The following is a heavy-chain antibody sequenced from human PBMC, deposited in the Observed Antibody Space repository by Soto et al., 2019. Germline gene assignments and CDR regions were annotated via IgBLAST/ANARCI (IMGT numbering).Heavy chain of an antibody. CDR3: ARDYSGTYYYDSSGYGLGY. D-gene: IGHD3-22*01. V-gene: IGHV1-18*04. Sequence: GASVKVSCKASGYTFTSYVISWVLQAPGQGLEWMGWISAYNGNTNYAQKLQGRVTMTTDTSTSTAYMELRSLRSDDTAVYYCARDYSGTYYYDSSGYGLGYWGQGTLVTVS. CDR1: GYTFTSYV. J-gene: IGHJ4*02. CDR2: ISAYNGNT.